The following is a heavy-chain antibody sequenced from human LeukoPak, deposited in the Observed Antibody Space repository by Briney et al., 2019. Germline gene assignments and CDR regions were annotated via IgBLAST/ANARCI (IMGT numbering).Heavy chain of an antibody. CDR3: ARSVIVGATTTNPFDY. D-gene: IGHD1-26*01. V-gene: IGHV4-59*12. J-gene: IGHJ4*02. Sequence: PSETLSLTCTVSGGSISSYYWSWIRQPPGKGLEWIGYIYYSGSTNYNPSLKSRVTISVDTSKNQFSLKLSSVTAADTAVYYCARSVIVGATTTNPFDYWGQGTLVTVSS. CDR1: GGSISSYY. CDR2: IYYSGST.